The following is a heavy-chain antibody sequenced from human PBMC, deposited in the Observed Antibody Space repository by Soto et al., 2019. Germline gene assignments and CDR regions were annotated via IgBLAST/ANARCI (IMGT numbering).Heavy chain of an antibody. Sequence: SETLSLTCTVSGGSISSGGYYWSWIRQHPGKGLEWIGYIYYSGSTYYNPSLKSRVTISVDTSKNQFSLKLSSVTAADTAVYYCARLIRGVQQLVDPRWFDPWGQGTLVTVSS. CDR2: IYYSGST. CDR1: GGSISSGGYY. D-gene: IGHD6-13*01. J-gene: IGHJ5*02. V-gene: IGHV4-31*03. CDR3: ARLIRGVQQLVDPRWFDP.